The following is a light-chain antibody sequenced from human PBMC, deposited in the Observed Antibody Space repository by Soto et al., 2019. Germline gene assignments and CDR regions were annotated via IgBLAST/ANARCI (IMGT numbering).Light chain of an antibody. CDR3: QQYGSSPYT. Sequence: EIVLTQSPGTLSLSPGERATLSCRASQSVSSTYLAWYQQKPGQAPRLLIYGVSSRATGIPDRFSGSGSGTDLTLTISRLEPEDFAVYYCQQYGSSPYTFGQGTKLEIK. CDR1: QSVSSTY. V-gene: IGKV3-20*01. CDR2: GVS. J-gene: IGKJ2*01.